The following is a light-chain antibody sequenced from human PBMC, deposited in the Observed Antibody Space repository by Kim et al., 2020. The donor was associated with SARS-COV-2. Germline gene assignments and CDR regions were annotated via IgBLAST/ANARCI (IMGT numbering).Light chain of an antibody. V-gene: IGKV3-15*01. Sequence: EIVKTQSPATLSVSPGERATLSCRPSQSVSSNLAWYQQKPGQAPRLLIYGASTRATGIPARFSGSGSGTEFTLTISSLQSEDFAVYYCQQYNNWPPTFGQGTKVEIK. CDR1: QSVSSN. CDR3: QQYNNWPPT. J-gene: IGKJ1*01. CDR2: GAS.